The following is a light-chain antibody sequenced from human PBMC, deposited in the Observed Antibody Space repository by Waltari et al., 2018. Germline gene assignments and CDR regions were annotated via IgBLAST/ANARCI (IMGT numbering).Light chain of an antibody. J-gene: IGKJ4*01. CDR2: GAS. CDR3: QQTNSIPLT. V-gene: IGKV1-39*01. Sequence: DIQMTQSPSALSASVGDRVTITCRASQNIHKFLNWYQQKPGKAPKLLIYGASKLQSGVPSRFSGSGYGTDFTLIISSRQPEDFASYYCQQTNSIPLTFGGGTKVDIK. CDR1: QNIHKF.